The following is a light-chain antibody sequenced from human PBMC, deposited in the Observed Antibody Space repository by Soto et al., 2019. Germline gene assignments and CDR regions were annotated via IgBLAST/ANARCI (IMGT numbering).Light chain of an antibody. Sequence: EIVMTQSPATLSVSPGERATLSCRASQGVSSNLAWYQQNPGQAPRLLIYGASTRATGIPARFSGSGSGTEFTLTISSLQSEDFGVYYCQQYNNWPPGTFGQGTKLEIK. V-gene: IGKV3-15*01. CDR1: QGVSSN. CDR3: QQYNNWPPGT. J-gene: IGKJ2*02. CDR2: GAS.